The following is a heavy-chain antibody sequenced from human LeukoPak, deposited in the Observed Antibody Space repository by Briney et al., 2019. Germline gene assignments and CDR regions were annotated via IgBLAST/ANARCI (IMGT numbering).Heavy chain of an antibody. CDR2: MYYSGSI. J-gene: IGHJ4*02. Sequence: SETLSLTCTVSGGSISSSSYYWGWIRQPPGKGLEWIGSMYYSGSIFYNPSLKSRVTISINTSKNQFSLKVSSVTAADTAVYYCARTRVPGSYSPKGPFDYWGQGTLVTVSS. CDR1: GGSISSSSYY. V-gene: IGHV4-39*07. CDR3: ARTRVPGSYSPKGPFDY. D-gene: IGHD1-26*01.